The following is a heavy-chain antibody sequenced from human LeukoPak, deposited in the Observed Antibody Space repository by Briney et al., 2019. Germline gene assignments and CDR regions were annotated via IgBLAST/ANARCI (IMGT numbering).Heavy chain of an antibody. J-gene: IGHJ5*02. CDR1: GFTFSSYS. D-gene: IGHD3-3*01. CDR3: ASFSWFDP. V-gene: IGHV3-48*01. CDR2: ISSSSTI. Sequence: GGSLRLSCAASGFTFSSYSMNWVRQAPGKGLEWVSYISSSSTIYYADSVKGRFTISRDNAKNSLYLQMNSLRAEDTAVYYCASFSWFDPWGQGTLVTVSS.